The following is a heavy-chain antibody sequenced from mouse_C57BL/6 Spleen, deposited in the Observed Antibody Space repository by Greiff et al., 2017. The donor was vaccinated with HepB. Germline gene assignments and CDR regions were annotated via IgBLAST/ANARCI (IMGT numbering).Heavy chain of an antibody. V-gene: IGHV1-80*01. CDR1: GYAFSSYW. Sequence: QVQLQQSGAELVKPGASVKISCKASGYAFSSYWMNWVKQRPGKGLEWIGQIYPGDGDTNYNGKFKGKATLTADKSSSTAYMQLSSLTSEDSAVYFCARSSGGYDYFDCWGQGTTLTVSS. D-gene: IGHD2-2*01. J-gene: IGHJ2*01. CDR2: IYPGDGDT. CDR3: ARSSGGYDYFDC.